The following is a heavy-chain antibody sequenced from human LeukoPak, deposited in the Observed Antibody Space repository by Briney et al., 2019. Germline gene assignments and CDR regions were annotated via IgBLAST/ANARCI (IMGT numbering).Heavy chain of an antibody. V-gene: IGHV3-7*01. CDR2: IKEDGSEM. CDR1: GFTFSSHR. CDR3: ARDEVTY. Sequence: PGGSLRLSCAASGFTFSSHRMSWVRQTPGKGLEWVAHIKEDGSEMYYVDSVKGRFTISRDNARNSLCLQMNSLRAEDTAMYHCARDEVTYWGQGTLVTVSS. J-gene: IGHJ4*02.